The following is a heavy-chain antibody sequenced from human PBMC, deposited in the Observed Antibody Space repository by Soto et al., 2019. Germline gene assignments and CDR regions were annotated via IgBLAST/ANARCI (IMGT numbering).Heavy chain of an antibody. J-gene: IGHJ5*02. CDR1: GGSFSGFY. D-gene: IGHD2-21*01. CDR2: LNDSGGT. CDR3: ARGRGEFDA. V-gene: IGHV4-34*01. Sequence: SETLSLTCAVYGGSFSGFYWSWIRQPPGKGLEWIGELNDSGGTNYNASLKSRVSISGDTSKNQFSLKLNFVTAADTAVYYCARGRGEFDAWGQGTPVTVSS.